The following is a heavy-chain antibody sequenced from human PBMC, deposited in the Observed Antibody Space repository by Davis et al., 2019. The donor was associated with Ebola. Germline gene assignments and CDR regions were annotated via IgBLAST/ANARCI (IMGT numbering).Heavy chain of an antibody. CDR3: ARLDSSGWSVKFDY. J-gene: IGHJ4*02. CDR2: ICAYNGNT. D-gene: IGHD6-19*01. Sequence: ASVKVSCKASGYTFTSYGISWVRQAPGQGLEWMGWICAYNGNTNYAQKLQGRVTMTTDTSTSTAYMELRSLRSDDTAVYYCARLDSSGWSVKFDYWGQGTLVTVSS. V-gene: IGHV1-18*01. CDR1: GYTFTSYG.